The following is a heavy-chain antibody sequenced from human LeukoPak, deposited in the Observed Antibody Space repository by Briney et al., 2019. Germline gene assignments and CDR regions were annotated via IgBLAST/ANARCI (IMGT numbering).Heavy chain of an antibody. D-gene: IGHD1-26*01. J-gene: IGHJ4*02. V-gene: IGHV1-69*04. CDR2: IIPILGIA. CDR1: GGTFSSYA. Sequence: SVKVSCKASGGTFSSYAISWVRQAPGQGLEWMGRIIPILGIANYAQKFQGRVTITADKSTSTAYMELSSLRSEDTAVYYCAREIVGATTKWEAYWGQGTLVTVSS. CDR3: AREIVGATTKWEAY.